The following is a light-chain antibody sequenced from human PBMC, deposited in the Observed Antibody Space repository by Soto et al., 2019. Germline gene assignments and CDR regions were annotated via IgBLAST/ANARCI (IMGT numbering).Light chain of an antibody. CDR2: SNN. J-gene: IGLJ2*01. CDR1: SSNIGSNT. Sequence: QSVLTQPPSASGTPGQRVTISCSGSSSNIGSNTVNWYQQLPGTAPKLLIYSNNQRPSGVPDRFSGSKSGTSASLAISGLQSEDEADYYCAAWDDSLNDFYVVFGGGTQLTVL. V-gene: IGLV1-44*01. CDR3: AAWDDSLNDFYVV.